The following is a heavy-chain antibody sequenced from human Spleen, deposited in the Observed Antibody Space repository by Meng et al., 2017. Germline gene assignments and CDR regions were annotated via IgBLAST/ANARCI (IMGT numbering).Heavy chain of an antibody. D-gene: IGHD5-12*01. J-gene: IGHJ6*02. V-gene: IGHV3-15*01. CDR1: GFNFINAY. CDR3: ARDSNSGYVNYYYYGMDV. CDR2: IKSKPDGETI. Sequence: GESLKISCEGSGFNFINAYMTWVRQVPGKGLEWVGRIKSKPDGETIDYGAPVKGRFTISRDSAKNSLYLQMNSLRAEDTAVYYCARDSNSGYVNYYYYGMDVWGQGTTVTVSS.